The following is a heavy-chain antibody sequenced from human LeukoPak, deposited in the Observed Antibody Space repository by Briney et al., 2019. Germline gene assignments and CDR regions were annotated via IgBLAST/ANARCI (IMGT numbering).Heavy chain of an antibody. CDR1: GFTFSSHW. D-gene: IGHD3-9*01. CDR3: ARDNFDWRPFDC. Sequence: GGSLRLSCAGSGFTFSSHWMTWVRQTPGKGLEWVASIKHDGSEKNYVDSVKGRFTISRDNAKNSLYVEMNNLRGEDTAVYYCARDNFDWRPFDCWGQGSLVTVSA. V-gene: IGHV3-7*03. CDR2: IKHDGSEK. J-gene: IGHJ4*02.